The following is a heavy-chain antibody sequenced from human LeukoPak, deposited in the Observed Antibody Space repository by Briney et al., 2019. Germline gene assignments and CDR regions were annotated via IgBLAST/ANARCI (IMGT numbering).Heavy chain of an antibody. D-gene: IGHD1-26*01. CDR1: GFNFDDYA. Sequence: GGSLRLSCAASGFNFDDYAMHWVRQAPGKGLEWVSGISWNSVNIGYADSVKGRFTISRDNAKNTLYLQMNGLRDEDTALYYCAKDRLSLSGSYPSWGQGTLVTVSS. V-gene: IGHV3-9*01. J-gene: IGHJ4*02. CDR2: ISWNSVNI. CDR3: AKDRLSLSGSYPS.